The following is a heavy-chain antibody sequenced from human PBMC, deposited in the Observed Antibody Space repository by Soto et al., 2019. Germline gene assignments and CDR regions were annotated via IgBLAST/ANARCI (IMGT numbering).Heavy chain of an antibody. CDR2: IYYSGST. CDR3: ARGYDLYYFDY. CDR1: GGSISSGGYY. Sequence: SETLSLTCTVSGGSISSGGYYWSWIRQHPGKGLEWIGYIYYSGSTYYNPSLKSRVTISVDTSKNQFSLKLSSVTAADTAVYYCARGYDLYYFDYWGQGTLVTVSS. V-gene: IGHV4-31*03. D-gene: IGHD5-12*01. J-gene: IGHJ4*02.